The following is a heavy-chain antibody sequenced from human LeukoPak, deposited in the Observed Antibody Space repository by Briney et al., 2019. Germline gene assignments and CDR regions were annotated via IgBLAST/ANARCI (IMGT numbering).Heavy chain of an antibody. CDR2: ISYTGST. J-gene: IGHJ5*02. CDR1: GGSMTNYF. V-gene: IGHV4-59*12. Sequence: PSETLSLTCTVSGGSMTNYFWSWVRQPPGKGLEWIGYISYTGSTNYSPSLKSRVIMSVDTSKNQLSLRLSSVTAADTAVYYCARDGYDTGSNWFDPWGQGTLVTVSS. D-gene: IGHD3-3*01. CDR3: ARDGYDTGSNWFDP.